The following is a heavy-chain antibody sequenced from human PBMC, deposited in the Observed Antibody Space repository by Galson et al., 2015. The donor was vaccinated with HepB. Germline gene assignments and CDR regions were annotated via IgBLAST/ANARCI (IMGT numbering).Heavy chain of an antibody. D-gene: IGHD1-7*01. CDR3: AADPRIGTTSY. CDR1: GFTFTSSA. Sequence: SVKVSCKASGFTFTSSAVQWVRQARGQRLEWIGWIVVGSGNTDCAPKFQERVTITRDMSTSTAYMELSSLRSEDTAVYYCAADPRIGTTSYWGQGTLVTVS. CDR2: IVVGSGNT. J-gene: IGHJ4*02. V-gene: IGHV1-58*01.